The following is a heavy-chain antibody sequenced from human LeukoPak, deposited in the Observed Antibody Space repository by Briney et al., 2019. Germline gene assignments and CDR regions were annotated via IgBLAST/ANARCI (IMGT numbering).Heavy chain of an antibody. CDR3: ARGMTTVTPAFDY. Sequence: SETLSLTCTVSGGSISSSSYYWGWIRQPPGKGLEWIGSIYYSGSTYYNPSLKSRVTISVDTSKNQFSLKLSSVTAADTAVYYCARGMTTVTPAFDYWGQGTLVTVSS. J-gene: IGHJ4*02. D-gene: IGHD4-11*01. CDR1: GGSISSSSYY. CDR2: IYYSGST. V-gene: IGHV4-39*07.